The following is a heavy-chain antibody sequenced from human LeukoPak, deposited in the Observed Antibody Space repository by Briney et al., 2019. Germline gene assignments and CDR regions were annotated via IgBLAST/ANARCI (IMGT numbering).Heavy chain of an antibody. CDR2: IYHSGST. D-gene: IGHD6-6*01. J-gene: IGHJ6*03. CDR3: ARHLAARNYYMDV. V-gene: IGHV4-4*02. Sequence: KSSETLSLTCAVSGGSISSSNWWSWVRQPPGKGLEWIGEIYHSGSTNYNPSLKSRVTISVDKSKNQFSLKLSSVTAADTAVYYCARHLAARNYYMDVWGKGTTVTVSS. CDR1: GGSISSSNW.